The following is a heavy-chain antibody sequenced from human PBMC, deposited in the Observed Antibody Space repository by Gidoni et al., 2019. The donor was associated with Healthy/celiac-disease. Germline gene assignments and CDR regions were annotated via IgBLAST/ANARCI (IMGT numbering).Heavy chain of an antibody. CDR3: ASTSSGSPQGAFDI. D-gene: IGHD3-22*01. CDR2: IYYSGST. Sequence: QLQLQESGPGLVQPSETLSLTCTVSGGSISSSSYYWGWIRQPPGKGLEWIGSIYYSGSTYYNPSLKSRVTISVDTSKNQFSLKLSSVTAADTAVYYCASTSSGSPQGAFDIWGQGTMVTVSS. V-gene: IGHV4-39*01. CDR1: GGSISSSSYY. J-gene: IGHJ3*02.